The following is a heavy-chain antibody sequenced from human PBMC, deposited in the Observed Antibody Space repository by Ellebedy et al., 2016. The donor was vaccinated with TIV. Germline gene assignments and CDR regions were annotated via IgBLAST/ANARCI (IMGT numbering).Heavy chain of an antibody. CDR2: SSPWNGNT. CDR3: ARDKEYCSSTTCYYYGLDV. D-gene: IGHD2-2*01. Sequence: AASVKVSCKASGYTFTSHGISWVRQAPGQGLEWMGWSSPWNGNTHYAQNLQGRVTMTTDTSTTTAYIELRSLRSDDTAVYYCARDKEYCSSTTCYYYGLDVWGQGTTVTVSS. J-gene: IGHJ6*02. CDR1: GYTFTSHG. V-gene: IGHV1-18*01.